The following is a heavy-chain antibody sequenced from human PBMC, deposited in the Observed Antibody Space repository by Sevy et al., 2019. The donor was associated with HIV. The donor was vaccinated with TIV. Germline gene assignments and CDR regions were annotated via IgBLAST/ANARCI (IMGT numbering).Heavy chain of an antibody. CDR1: GFTFSSYA. Sequence: GGSLRLSCAASGFTFSSYAMSWVRQAPGNGLEWVSAISGSGSSTYYADSVKGRFTISRDNSKNTLYLQMNSLRAEDTAVYYCAKDLVLPGIAVAGTEGNWFDPSGQGTLVTVSS. V-gene: IGHV3-23*01. D-gene: IGHD6-19*01. J-gene: IGHJ5*02. CDR3: AKDLVLPGIAVAGTEGNWFDP. CDR2: ISGSGSST.